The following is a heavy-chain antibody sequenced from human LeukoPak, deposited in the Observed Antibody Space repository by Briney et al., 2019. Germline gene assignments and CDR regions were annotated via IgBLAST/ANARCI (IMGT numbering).Heavy chain of an antibody. D-gene: IGHD1-26*01. CDR2: IIPIFDTA. CDR1: GGTFSSYA. J-gene: IGHJ4*02. V-gene: IGHV1-69*13. Sequence: ASVKVSCKASGGTFSSYAISWVRQAPGQGVEWIGGIIPIFDTANYAQKFQGRVTIIADESTSTTYMELSSLSSEDTAVYYCATDQRYSGTYYDLGYWGQGTLVTVSS. CDR3: ATDQRYSGTYYDLGY.